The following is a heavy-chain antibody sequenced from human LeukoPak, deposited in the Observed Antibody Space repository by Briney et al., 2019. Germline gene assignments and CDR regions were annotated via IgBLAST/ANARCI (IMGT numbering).Heavy chain of an antibody. J-gene: IGHJ4*02. Sequence: PGGSLRLSCAASEFTFSSYWMTWVRQAPGKGLEWVAVISYDGPNKNYADSVKGRFTISRDNSKNTLYLQMNSLRAEDTAVYYCARGVRIAVAGNIDYWGQGTLVTVSS. CDR3: ARGVRIAVAGNIDY. CDR1: EFTFSSYW. CDR2: ISYDGPNK. D-gene: IGHD6-19*01. V-gene: IGHV3-30*03.